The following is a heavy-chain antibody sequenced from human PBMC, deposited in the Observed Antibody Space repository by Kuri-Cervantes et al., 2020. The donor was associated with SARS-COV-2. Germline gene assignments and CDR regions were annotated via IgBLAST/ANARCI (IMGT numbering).Heavy chain of an antibody. J-gene: IGHJ4*02. CDR2: ISYDGSNK. V-gene: IGHV3-30-3*01. Sequence: LSLTCAASGFTFSSYAMHWVRQAPGKGLEWVAVISYDGSNKYYADSVKGRFSISRDNSKNTLYLQMNSLRAEDTALYYCARIHSSSSGGYFDYWGQGTLVTVSS. D-gene: IGHD6-6*01. CDR3: ARIHSSSSGGYFDY. CDR1: GFTFSSYA.